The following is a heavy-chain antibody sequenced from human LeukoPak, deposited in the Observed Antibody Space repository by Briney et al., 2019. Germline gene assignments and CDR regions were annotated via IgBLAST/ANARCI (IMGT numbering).Heavy chain of an antibody. D-gene: IGHD3-10*01. J-gene: IGHJ6*03. Sequence: GSVKVSFKASGYTFTGYYMHWVRQAPGQGLEWMGWINPNSGGTNYAQKFQGRVTMTRDTSISTAYMELSRLRSDDTAVYYCARDRGIDYYGSGSYYRHYYYYMDVWGKGTTVTVSS. CDR3: ARDRGIDYYGSGSYYRHYYYYMDV. CDR2: INPNSGGT. CDR1: GYTFTGYY. V-gene: IGHV1-2*02.